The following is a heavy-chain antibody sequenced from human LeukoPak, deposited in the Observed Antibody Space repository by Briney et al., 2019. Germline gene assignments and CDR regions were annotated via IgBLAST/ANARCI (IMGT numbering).Heavy chain of an antibody. CDR1: SGPFSPYL. CDR2: IRHSGNA. D-gene: IGHD1-1*01. Sequence: SDTLIFSCAAYSGPFSPYLWSWIRQPPGKGLEWIAEIRHSGNANYNPSLKSRVAISVDPSKNQFSLSMNSVTAADTAVYYCARRRNWNDVLDSWGQGTLVTVSS. V-gene: IGHV4-34*01. CDR3: ARRRNWNDVLDS. J-gene: IGHJ4*02.